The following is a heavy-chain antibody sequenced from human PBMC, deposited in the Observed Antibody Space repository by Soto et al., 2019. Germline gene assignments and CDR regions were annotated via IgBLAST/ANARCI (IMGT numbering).Heavy chain of an antibody. V-gene: IGHV3-66*01. D-gene: IGHD5-12*01. CDR3: VRERIVATITETFDI. Sequence: EVQLVESGGGLVHPGGSLRLSCAASGLTVSSENMNWVRQAPGEGLDWVLVIYSGGSTFYADSVKGRFTISRDISKNTLYLQMNSLRAEDAAIYYCVRERIVATITETFDIWGQGTMVTVSS. J-gene: IGHJ3*02. CDR2: IYSGGST. CDR1: GLTVSSEN.